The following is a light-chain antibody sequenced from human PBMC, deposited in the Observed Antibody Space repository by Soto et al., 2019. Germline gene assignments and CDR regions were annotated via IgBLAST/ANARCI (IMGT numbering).Light chain of an antibody. CDR2: GAS. CDR1: QSITNNY. V-gene: IGKV3-20*01. J-gene: IGKJ4*01. CDR3: QQYGYLVT. Sequence: EIVLTQSPGTLSLSPGERATLSCRASQSITNNYLAWYQQKPGRAHRLLIYGASSRATGIPDRFSGSGSGTDFTLTISRLDPEDFAMYYCQQYGYLVTFGGGTKVDIK.